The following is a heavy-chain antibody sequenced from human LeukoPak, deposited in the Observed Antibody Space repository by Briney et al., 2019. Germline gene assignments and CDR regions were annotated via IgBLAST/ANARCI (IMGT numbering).Heavy chain of an antibody. CDR3: AKGIAAAGTRFHADHYYYYYYYMDV. J-gene: IGHJ6*03. CDR1: GFTFDDYT. D-gene: IGHD6-13*01. Sequence: GGSLRLSCAASGFTFDDYTMHWVRQAPGKGLEWVSLISWDGGSTYYADSVKGRFTISRDNSKNSLYLQMNSLRTEDTALYYCAKGIAAAGTRFHADHYYYYYYYMDVWGKGTTVTVSS. V-gene: IGHV3-43*01. CDR2: ISWDGGST.